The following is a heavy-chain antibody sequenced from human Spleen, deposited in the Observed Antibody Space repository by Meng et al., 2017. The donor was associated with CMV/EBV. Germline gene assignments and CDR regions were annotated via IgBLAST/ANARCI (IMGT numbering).Heavy chain of an antibody. D-gene: IGHD3-10*01. Sequence: ASVKVSCKASGYTFTGYYMHWVRQAPGQGLEWMGWINPNSGGTNYAQKFQGRVTMTRDTSISTAYVELSRLRSDDTAVYYCARDRAMVRGVYGMDVWGQGTTVTVSS. V-gene: IGHV1-2*02. CDR1: GYTFTGYY. CDR3: ARDRAMVRGVYGMDV. CDR2: INPNSGGT. J-gene: IGHJ6*02.